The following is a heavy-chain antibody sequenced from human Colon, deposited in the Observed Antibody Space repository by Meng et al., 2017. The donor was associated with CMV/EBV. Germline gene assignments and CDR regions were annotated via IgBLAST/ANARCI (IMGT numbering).Heavy chain of an antibody. J-gene: IGHJ5*02. Sequence: ASVKVSCKASGYTFTTYDINWVRQATGQGLEWMGWMNCNSGNTGYAQKFQGRVTITRNTSISTAYMELSSLRSEDTAVYYCARGQGGSRSWYVLDNWFDPWGQGTLVTVSS. CDR3: ARGQGGSRSWYVLDNWFDP. CDR1: GYTFTTYD. D-gene: IGHD6-13*01. V-gene: IGHV1-8*03. CDR2: MNCNSGNT.